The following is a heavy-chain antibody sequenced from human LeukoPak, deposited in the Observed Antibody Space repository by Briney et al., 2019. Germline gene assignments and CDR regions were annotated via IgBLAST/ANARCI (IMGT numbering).Heavy chain of an antibody. J-gene: IGHJ6*03. CDR3: ARHFAFSYYYMDV. V-gene: IGHV4-59*08. CDR1: GGSISSYY. CDR2: IYYSGST. Sequence: SETLSLTCTVSGGSISSYYWSWIRQPPGKGLEWIGYIYYSGSTNYNPSLKSRVTISVDTSKNQFSLKLSSVTAADTAVYYCARHFAFSYYYMDVWGKGTTVAVSS.